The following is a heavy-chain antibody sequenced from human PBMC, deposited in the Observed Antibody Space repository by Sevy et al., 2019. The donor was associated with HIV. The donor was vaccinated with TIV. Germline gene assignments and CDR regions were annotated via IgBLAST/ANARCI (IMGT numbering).Heavy chain of an antibody. D-gene: IGHD3-10*01. V-gene: IGHV4-61*01. CDR1: DVSITSGNSY. J-gene: IGHJ4*02. Sequence: SETLSLTCSVSDVSITSGNSYWSWIRQPPGKGLEWIGYIFYNGNTNYNPTLESRVTMSVDTSNSQFSLSLRSVTAADTAVYYCARGLNYYVSGSFDYWGQGTLVTVSS. CDR2: IFYNGNT. CDR3: ARGLNYYVSGSFDY.